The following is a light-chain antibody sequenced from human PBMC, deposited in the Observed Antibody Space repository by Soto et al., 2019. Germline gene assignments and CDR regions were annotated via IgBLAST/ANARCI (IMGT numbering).Light chain of an antibody. Sequence: VLTQSPATLSLSPGERATLCCRASQSVSSFLAWYQQKPGQAPRLLIYDASIRATGIPDRFTGSGSGTDFTLTISRLEPEDFAVYYCQQYGSSPLTLGGRTEV. CDR3: QQYGSSPLT. CDR2: DAS. J-gene: IGKJ4*01. CDR1: QSVSSF. V-gene: IGKV3-20*01.